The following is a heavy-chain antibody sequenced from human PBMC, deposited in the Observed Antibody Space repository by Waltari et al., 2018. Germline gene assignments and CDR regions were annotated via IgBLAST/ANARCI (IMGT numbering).Heavy chain of an antibody. CDR1: GFTFRNYW. V-gene: IGHV3-74*01. CDR2: IDTDGRST. D-gene: IGHD5-18*01. CDR3: ARDRGYGYYFDY. Sequence: EVQLVESGGGFVQPGGSLRLSCAASGFTFRNYWMHWVRQAPGKVLVWVSRIDTDGRSTTYADSVKGRFTISRDNAKNTLYLQMNSLRAEDTAVYYCARDRGYGYYFDYWGQGTLVTVSS. J-gene: IGHJ4*02.